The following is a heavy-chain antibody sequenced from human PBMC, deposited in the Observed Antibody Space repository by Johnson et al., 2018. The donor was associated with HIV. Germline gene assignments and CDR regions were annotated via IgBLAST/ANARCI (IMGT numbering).Heavy chain of an antibody. CDR1: GFTFSSYG. J-gene: IGHJ3*02. CDR3: AKDLGTGDDAFDI. D-gene: IGHD7-27*01. Sequence: QVQLVESGGSVVRPGGSLRLSCAASGFTFSSYGMHWVRQAPGKGLEWVAVISYDGSNKYYADSVKGRFTISRDNSKNTLYLQMNSLRAEDTAVYYCAKDLGTGDDAFDIWGQGTMVTVSS. CDR2: ISYDGSNK. V-gene: IGHV3-33*05.